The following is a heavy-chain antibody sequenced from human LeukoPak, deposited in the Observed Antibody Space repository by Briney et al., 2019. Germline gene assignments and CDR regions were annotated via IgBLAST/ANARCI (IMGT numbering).Heavy chain of an antibody. D-gene: IGHD1-26*01. V-gene: IGHV3-74*01. Sequence: GGSLRLSCVGSGFTFSTSWMHWVRQAPGKALVWVSRINDDGSSINYADSVKGRFTISRDNAKNTLYLQMSSLRAEDTAVYYCARALGSYSDYWGQGTLVSVSS. J-gene: IGHJ4*02. CDR3: ARALGSYSDY. CDR2: INDDGSSI. CDR1: GFTFSTSW.